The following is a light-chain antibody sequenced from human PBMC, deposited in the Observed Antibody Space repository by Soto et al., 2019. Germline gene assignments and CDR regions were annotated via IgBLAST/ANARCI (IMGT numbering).Light chain of an antibody. CDR2: EVS. Sequence: QSALTQPASVSGSPGQTITISCTGTSSDVGGYAYVSWYQQYPGKVPTLVISEVSNRPSGVSHRFSGSRSGNTASLTISGLQAEDEADYHCSSYTSRTTPVFGGGTKVTVL. V-gene: IGLV2-14*01. J-gene: IGLJ2*01. CDR1: SSDVGGYAY. CDR3: SSYTSRTTPV.